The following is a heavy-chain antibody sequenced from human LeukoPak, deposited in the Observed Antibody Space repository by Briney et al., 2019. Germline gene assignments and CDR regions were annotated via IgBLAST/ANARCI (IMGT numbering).Heavy chain of an antibody. CDR2: INPRGGST. V-gene: IGHV1-46*01. CDR1: GYTFTSYY. D-gene: IGHD3-10*01. J-gene: IGHJ6*02. Sequence: ASVKVSCKASGYTFTSYYMHWVRQAPGQGLEWMGIINPRGGSTSYAQKFQGRVTMTRDTSTSTVYMELSSLRSEDTAVYYCARGSFIWFGDQYIAHYYGMDVWGQGTTVTVSS. CDR3: ARGSFIWFGDQYIAHYYGMDV.